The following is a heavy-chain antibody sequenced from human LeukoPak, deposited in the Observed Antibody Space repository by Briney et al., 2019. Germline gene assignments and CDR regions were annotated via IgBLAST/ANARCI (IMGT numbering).Heavy chain of an antibody. CDR3: ARQKGYCSSTSCSYFDY. CDR1: GYSFTSYW. CDR2: IYPGDSDT. J-gene: IGHJ4*02. D-gene: IGHD2-2*01. Sequence: GESLQISCKGSGYSFTSYWIGWVRQMPGKGLEWMGIIYPGDSDTRYSPSFQGQVTISADKSISTAYLQWSSLKASDTAMYYCARQKGYCSSTSCSYFDYWGQGTLVTVSS. V-gene: IGHV5-51*01.